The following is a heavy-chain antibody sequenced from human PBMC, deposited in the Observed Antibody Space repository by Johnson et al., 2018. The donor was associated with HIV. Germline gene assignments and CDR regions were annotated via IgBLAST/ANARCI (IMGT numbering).Heavy chain of an antibody. CDR1: GFTFSSYW. CDR2: IQQDGSEK. D-gene: IGHD6-13*01. CDR3: ARGALQRGSWYGRDAFDI. Sequence: VQLVESGGGVVQPGGSLRLSCAASGFTFSSYWMSWVRQAPGQGLEWVAHIQQDGSEKYYVDSVKGRFTISRDNAKNSLYLQMNSLRAEDTAVYYCARGALQRGSWYGRDAFDIWGQGTMVTVSS. V-gene: IGHV3-7*02. J-gene: IGHJ3*02.